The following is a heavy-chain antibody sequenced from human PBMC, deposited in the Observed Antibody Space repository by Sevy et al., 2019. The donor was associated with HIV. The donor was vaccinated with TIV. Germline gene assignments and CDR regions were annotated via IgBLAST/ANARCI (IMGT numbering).Heavy chain of an antibody. CDR3: RGVGTTTNFDY. J-gene: IGHJ4*02. CDR2: ISGSGGSI. Sequence: GGSLRLSCAASGFIFNSYGTSWVRQAPGKGMEWVSGISGSGGSIYYVDSVKGRFTISRDNFKNTLYLQMNSLRAEDTAVYYCRGVGTTTNFDYWGQGTLVTVSS. V-gene: IGHV3-23*01. CDR1: GFIFNSYG. D-gene: IGHD1-26*01.